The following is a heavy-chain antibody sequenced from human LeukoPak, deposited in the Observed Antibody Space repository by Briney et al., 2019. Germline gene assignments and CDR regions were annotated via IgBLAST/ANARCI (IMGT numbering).Heavy chain of an antibody. CDR2: IYTSGST. CDR3: ARDRTLGGWRN. V-gene: IGHV4-4*07. D-gene: IGHD1-14*01. CDR1: GGSISSYY. Sequence: SETLSLTCSVSGGSISSYYWNWIRQPAGKGLEWIGHIYTSGSTNYNPSLKSRVTMSVDTSKNQFSLKLSSVTAADTAVYYCARDRTLGGWRNWGQGTLVTVSS. J-gene: IGHJ4*02.